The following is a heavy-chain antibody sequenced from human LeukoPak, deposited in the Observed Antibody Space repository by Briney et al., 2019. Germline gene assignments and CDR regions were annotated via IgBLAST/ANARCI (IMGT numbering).Heavy chain of an antibody. CDR2: MSPDSGDT. D-gene: IGHD7-27*01. CDR1: GYTFTSYD. CDR3: ARGPPNWGYDY. J-gene: IGHJ4*02. Sequence: ASVKVSCKASGYTFTSYDFNWVRQATGQRPEWMGWMSPDSGDTGYAQKFQDRVTMTRNTSISTAYMELSSLRSDDTAVYYCARGPPNWGYDYWGPGTLVTVSS. V-gene: IGHV1-8*01.